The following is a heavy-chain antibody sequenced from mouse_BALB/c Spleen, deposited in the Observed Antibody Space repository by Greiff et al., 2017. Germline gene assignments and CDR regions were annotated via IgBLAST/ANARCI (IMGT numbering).Heavy chain of an antibody. CDR2: IGYSGST. CDR1: GDSITSGY. J-gene: IGHJ1*01. Sequence: EVKLQESGPSLVKPSQTLSLTCSVTGDSITSGYWNWVRKFPGNNLEYMGYIGYSGSTYYNPSLKSRISTTRDTSTNQYYLQLNSVTTEDTATYYCARRTTVVALDWYFDVWGAGTTVTVSS. D-gene: IGHD1-1*01. V-gene: IGHV3-8*02. CDR3: ARRTTVVALDWYFDV.